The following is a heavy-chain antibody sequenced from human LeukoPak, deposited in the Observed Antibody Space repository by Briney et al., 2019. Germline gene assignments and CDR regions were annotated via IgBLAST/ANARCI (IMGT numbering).Heavy chain of an antibody. Sequence: SETLSLTCTVSGGSISSYYWCWIRQPPGKGLEWIGYIYYSGSTNYNPSLKSRVTISVDTSKNQFSLKLSSVTAADTAVYYCARSTYYYDSSGSPYNYFDYWGQGTLVTVSS. V-gene: IGHV4-59*01. J-gene: IGHJ4*02. CDR1: GGSISSYY. CDR3: ARSTYYYDSSGSPYNYFDY. D-gene: IGHD3-22*01. CDR2: IYYSGST.